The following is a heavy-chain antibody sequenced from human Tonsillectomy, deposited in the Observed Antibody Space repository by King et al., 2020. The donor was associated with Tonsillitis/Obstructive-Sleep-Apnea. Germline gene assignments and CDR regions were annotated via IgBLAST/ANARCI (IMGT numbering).Heavy chain of an antibody. CDR2: IKSKTDGGTT. D-gene: IGHD3-3*01. CDR1: GFTFSYAW. J-gene: IGHJ4*02. Sequence: VQLVESGGGLVKPGGSLRLSCAASGFTFSYAWMSWVRQAPGKGLEWVGRIKSKTDGGTTDYAAPVKGRFTISRDDSKNTLYLQMNSLKTEDTAVYYCTTFSYRDRLKLFGVADFDYWGQGTLVTVSS. CDR3: TTFSYRDRLKLFGVADFDY. V-gene: IGHV3-15*01.